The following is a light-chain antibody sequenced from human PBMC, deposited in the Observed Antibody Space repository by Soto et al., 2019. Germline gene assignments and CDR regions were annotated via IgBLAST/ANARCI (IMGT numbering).Light chain of an antibody. CDR3: QQYYSYSSMYT. CDR2: KAS. CDR1: QSVSSW. Sequence: DIQMTQSPSTLSASVGDRVTITCRASQSVSSWLAWYQQRPWKAPQLLIYKASSLQSGVPSRFSGSGSGTECNPTIRCRHPYDFEAYFCQQYYSYSSMYTFGHGTILEIK. J-gene: IGKJ2*01. V-gene: IGKV1-5*03.